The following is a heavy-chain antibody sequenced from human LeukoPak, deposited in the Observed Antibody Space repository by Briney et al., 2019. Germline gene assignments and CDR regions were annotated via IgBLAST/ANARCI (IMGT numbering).Heavy chain of an antibody. CDR3: ARVVFVGDFWRGSYYYYYMDV. D-gene: IGHD3-3*01. Sequence: SVKVSCKASGGTFSSYAINWVRQAPGQGLEWMGGIIPIFGTANYAQKFQGRVTITADKSTSTAYMELSKDTAVYYCARVVFVGDFWRGSYYYYYMDVWGKGTTVTVSS. J-gene: IGHJ6*03. V-gene: IGHV1-69*06. CDR2: IIPIFGTA. CDR1: GGTFSSYA.